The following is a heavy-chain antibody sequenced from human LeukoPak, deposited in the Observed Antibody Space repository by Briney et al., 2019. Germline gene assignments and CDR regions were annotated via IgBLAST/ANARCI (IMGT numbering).Heavy chain of an antibody. CDR3: ARAGMITFGGVTPLPFAY. J-gene: IGHJ4*02. Sequence: PSETLSLTCTVSGGSISNYYWSWIRQPPGKGLEWIWYIYYSGSTNYNPSLKSRVTISVDTSKNQFSLKLSSVTATDTAVYYCARAGMITFGGVTPLPFAYWGQGTLVTVSS. CDR2: IYYSGST. CDR1: GGSISNYY. D-gene: IGHD3-16*01. V-gene: IGHV4-59*01.